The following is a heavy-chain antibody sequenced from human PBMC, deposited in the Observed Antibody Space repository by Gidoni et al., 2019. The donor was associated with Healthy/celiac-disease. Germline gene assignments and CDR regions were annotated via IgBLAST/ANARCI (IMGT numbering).Heavy chain of an antibody. J-gene: IGHJ6*02. V-gene: IGHV1-69*01. Sequence: QVQLVQSGAEVQKPGSSVKVSCQPSVVTFSSYPITWVRQAPGQGLEWMGGIIPIFGTANYAQKFQGRVTITADESTSTAYMELSSLRSEDTAVYYCASPDIVLVPAATPRYYYGMDVWGQGTTVTVSS. CDR2: IIPIFGTA. D-gene: IGHD2-2*01. CDR3: ASPDIVLVPAATPRYYYGMDV. CDR1: VVTFSSYP.